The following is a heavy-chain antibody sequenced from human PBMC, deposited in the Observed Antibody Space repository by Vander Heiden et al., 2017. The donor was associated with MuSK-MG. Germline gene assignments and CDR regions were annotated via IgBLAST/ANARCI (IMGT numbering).Heavy chain of an antibody. CDR2: INPSGGST. CDR1: GYTFTSYY. V-gene: IGHV1-46*01. CDR3: AREDGDGNTIFGGVIKFDAFDI. J-gene: IGHJ3*02. Sequence: QVQLVQSGAEVQKPGASVTVSCKASGYTFTSYYMHWVRQAAGQGLEWMGIINPSGGSTSYAQKFQGRVTMTRDTSTSTAYMELSSLRSEDTAVYYCAREDGDGNTIFGGVIKFDAFDIWGQGTMVTVSS. D-gene: IGHD3-3*01.